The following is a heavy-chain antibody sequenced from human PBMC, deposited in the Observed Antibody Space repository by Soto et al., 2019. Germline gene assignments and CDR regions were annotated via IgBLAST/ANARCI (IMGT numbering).Heavy chain of an antibody. CDR2: VKHSGNI. Sequence: SETLSLTCAVYGGSFSGYYWGWFRQPPGKGLEWIGEVKHSGNINYNPSLKTRLTVSVYTSKNQFSLKLSSMTAADTAMYYCARGSHFDFSSGYADSFDVWGQGTMVTVSS. D-gene: IGHD3-3*01. J-gene: IGHJ3*01. CDR3: ARGSHFDFSSGYADSFDV. V-gene: IGHV4-34*01. CDR1: GGSFSGYY.